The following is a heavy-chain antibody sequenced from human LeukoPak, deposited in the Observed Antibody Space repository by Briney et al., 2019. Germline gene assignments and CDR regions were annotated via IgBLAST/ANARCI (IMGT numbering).Heavy chain of an antibody. V-gene: IGHV1-2*02. CDR3: AREAYGSGSYHFDY. Sequence: GASVKVSCKASGYTFTGYYIHWVRQAPGQGLEWMGWISPNSGDTNYAQNFQGRVTMTRDTSISTAYMELSRLRSDDTAVYYCAREAYGSGSYHFDYWGQGTLVTVSS. J-gene: IGHJ4*02. D-gene: IGHD3-10*01. CDR2: ISPNSGDT. CDR1: GYTFTGYY.